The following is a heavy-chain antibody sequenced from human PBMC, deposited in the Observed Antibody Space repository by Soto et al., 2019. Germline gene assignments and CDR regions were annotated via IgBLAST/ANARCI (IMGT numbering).Heavy chain of an antibody. V-gene: IGHV4-39*01. J-gene: IGHJ4*02. CDR1: GASIITDNYF. CDR2: ISYSGRT. D-gene: IGHD4-17*01. Sequence: PSETLSLTCTVSGASIITDNYFWVWIRQSPRRGLELIGSISYSGRTYDNPSLQSRVTISIDASKSQFSLKLTSVTTADTAVYYCARRRASDYGGNHHPYYFDRWGQGALVTVSS. CDR3: ARRRASDYGGNHHPYYFDR.